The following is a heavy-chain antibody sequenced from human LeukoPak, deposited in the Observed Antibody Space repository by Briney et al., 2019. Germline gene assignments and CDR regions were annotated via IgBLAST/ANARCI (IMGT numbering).Heavy chain of an antibody. CDR3: ANTKGYGDYVDY. J-gene: IGHJ4*02. Sequence: PGGSLRLSCAASGFTFSSYAMSWVRQAPEKGLEWVSAISGSGGSTYYADSVKGRFTISRDNSKNTLYLQMNSLRAEDTAVYYCANTKGYGDYVDYWGQGTLVTVSS. CDR2: ISGSGGST. V-gene: IGHV3-23*01. CDR1: GFTFSSYA. D-gene: IGHD4-17*01.